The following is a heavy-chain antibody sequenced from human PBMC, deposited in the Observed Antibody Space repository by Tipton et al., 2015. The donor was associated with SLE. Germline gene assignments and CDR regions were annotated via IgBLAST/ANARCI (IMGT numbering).Heavy chain of an antibody. CDR2: ISWDGGST. D-gene: IGHD3-22*01. CDR1: GFTFDDYT. CDR3: AKDRVDYYDSSGFDAFDI. Sequence: GSLRLSCAASGFTFDDYTMHWVRQAPGKGLEWVSLISWDGGSTYYADSVKGRFTISRDNSKNSLYLQMNSLRAEDTAVYYCAKDRVDYYDSSGFDAFDIWGQGTMVTVSS. J-gene: IGHJ3*02. V-gene: IGHV3-43*01.